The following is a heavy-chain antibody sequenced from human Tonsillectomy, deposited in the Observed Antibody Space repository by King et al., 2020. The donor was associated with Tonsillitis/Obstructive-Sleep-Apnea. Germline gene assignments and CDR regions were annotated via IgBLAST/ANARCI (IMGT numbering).Heavy chain of an antibody. D-gene: IGHD5-24*01. J-gene: IGHJ4*02. Sequence: VQLQESGPGLVKPSETLSLNCSVSGGSVRSVHYYWNWILQPPGKGLEWLGYVYCSGRTDYNPSLKSRITLSIDMSKNLFSLKLNSMTAADTAMYYCARAGRRDGYNGIDYWGQGTLVTVSS. CDR3: ARAGRRDGYNGIDY. CDR1: GGSVRSVHYY. CDR2: VYCSGRT. V-gene: IGHV4-61*03.